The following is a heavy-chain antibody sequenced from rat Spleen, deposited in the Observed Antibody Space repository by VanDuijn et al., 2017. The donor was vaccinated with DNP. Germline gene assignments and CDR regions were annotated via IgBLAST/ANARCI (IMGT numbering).Heavy chain of an antibody. J-gene: IGHJ2*01. Sequence: EVRLVESGGGFVQPGRSMRLSCEASGYTFSDYYMAWVRQAPTKGLEWVAYITYDGGNTYYRDSVKGRFTISRDNAKSTLYLQMDSLRSEDTATYYCTTAGDVDYWGQGVMVTVSS. CDR1: GYTFSDYY. V-gene: IGHV5-20*01. CDR3: TTAGDVDY. CDR2: ITYDGGNT. D-gene: IGHD1-4*01.